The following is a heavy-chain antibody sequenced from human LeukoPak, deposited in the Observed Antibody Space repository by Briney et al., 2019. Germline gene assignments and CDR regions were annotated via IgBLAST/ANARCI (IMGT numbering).Heavy chain of an antibody. J-gene: IGHJ3*02. Sequence: SETLSLTCTVSGVSISNYYWSYFRQSPGKGLEWIGYHSYSGGANYNPSLESRVTISLDTSKNRFSLSLSSVTAADTAVYYCARCFGSGNYRPHAFEIWGQGTMVTVSS. D-gene: IGHD3-10*01. CDR2: HSYSGGA. V-gene: IGHV4-59*01. CDR1: GVSISNYY. CDR3: ARCFGSGNYRPHAFEI.